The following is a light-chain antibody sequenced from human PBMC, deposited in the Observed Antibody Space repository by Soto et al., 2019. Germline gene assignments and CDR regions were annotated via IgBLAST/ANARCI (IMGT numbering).Light chain of an antibody. J-gene: IGLJ1*01. CDR3: CSYAGIYV. CDR2: EGS. Sequence: QSVLTQPASVSGPPGQSITISCTGTSSDVGSYNLVSWYQQHPGKAPKLMIYEGSKRPSGVSNRFSGSKSGNTASLTISGLQAEDEADYYCCSYAGIYVFGTGTKVTVL. CDR1: SSDVGSYNL. V-gene: IGLV2-23*01.